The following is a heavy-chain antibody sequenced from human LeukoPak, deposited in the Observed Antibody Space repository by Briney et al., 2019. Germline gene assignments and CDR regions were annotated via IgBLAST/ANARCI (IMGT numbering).Heavy chain of an antibody. Sequence: SGGSLRLSCAASGFIFSNYAMHWVRQAPGKGLEWVTFIRYDGSNKYYAESVKGRFTISRDNSKNTLYLRMNSLRAEDTAVYYCAKAIHSSSSGVVDYWGQGTLVTVSS. CDR2: IRYDGSNK. J-gene: IGHJ4*02. V-gene: IGHV3-30*02. D-gene: IGHD6-6*01. CDR3: AKAIHSSSSGVVDY. CDR1: GFIFSNYA.